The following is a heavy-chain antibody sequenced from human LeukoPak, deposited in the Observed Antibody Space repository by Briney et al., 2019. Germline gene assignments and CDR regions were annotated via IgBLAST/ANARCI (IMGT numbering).Heavy chain of an antibody. CDR1: GGSISTSNYY. J-gene: IGHJ4*02. D-gene: IGHD2-15*01. V-gene: IGHV4-39*07. CDR2: IFYSGST. Sequence: SETLSLTCTVSGGSISTSNYYWGWIRQPPGKGLEWIGNIFYSGSTYYSPSLRSRVTISLDTSRNQFSLKLSSVTAADTAVYYCARGVLVWGQGTLVTVSS. CDR3: ARGVLV.